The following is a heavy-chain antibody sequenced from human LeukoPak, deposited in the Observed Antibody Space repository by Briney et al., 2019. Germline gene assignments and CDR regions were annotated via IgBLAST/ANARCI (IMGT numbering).Heavy chain of an antibody. J-gene: IGHJ4*02. CDR3: ARDGRCGGDCYAS. D-gene: IGHD2-21*02. V-gene: IGHV3-30*03. CDR1: GFTFSSYG. CDR2: ISYDGSNK. Sequence: GRSLRLSCAASGFTFSSYGMHWVRQAPGKGLEWVAVISYDGSNKYYADSVKGRFTISRDSAKNALYLQMNSLRVEDTAVYYCARDGRCGGDCYASWGQGTLVTVSS.